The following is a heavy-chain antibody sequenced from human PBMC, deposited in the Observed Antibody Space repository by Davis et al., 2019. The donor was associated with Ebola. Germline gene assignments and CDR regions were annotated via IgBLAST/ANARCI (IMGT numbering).Heavy chain of an antibody. CDR1: GGTFSNSA. CDR3: ARGEQWLTFDY. V-gene: IGHV1-69*13. J-gene: IGHJ4*02. CDR2: IIPLFPTP. Sequence: SVKVSCKASGGTFSNSAFSWVRQAPGHGFEWVGGIIPLFPTPDYSQKFQGRVTIIADETTSTVYMELSSLRSDDTAVYYCARGEQWLTFDYWGQGTLVTVSS. D-gene: IGHD6-19*01.